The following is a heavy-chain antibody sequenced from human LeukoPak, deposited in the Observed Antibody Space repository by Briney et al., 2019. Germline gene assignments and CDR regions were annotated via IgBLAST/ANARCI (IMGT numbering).Heavy chain of an antibody. J-gene: IGHJ4*02. Sequence: PSETLSLTCTVSGGSISSYYWSWIRQPPGKGLEWIGYIYYSGSTNYNPSLKSRVTISVDTSQNQFSLKLSSVTAADTAVYYCARHVGGSWVQNFDYWGQGTLVTVSP. CDR2: IYYSGST. CDR1: GGSISSYY. V-gene: IGHV4-59*08. D-gene: IGHD6-13*01. CDR3: ARHVGGSWVQNFDY.